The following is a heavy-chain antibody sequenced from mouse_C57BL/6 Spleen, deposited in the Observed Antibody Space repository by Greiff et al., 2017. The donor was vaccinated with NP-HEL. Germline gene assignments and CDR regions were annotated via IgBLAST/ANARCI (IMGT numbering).Heavy chain of an antibody. D-gene: IGHD2-5*01. CDR3: ARYYSNDYAMDY. CDR1: GYTFTSYW. Sequence: QVQLQQPGAELVKPGASVKMSCKASGYTFTSYWLTWVKQRPGQRLAWIGDLYPGSGSTNYNEKFKSKATLTVDTSSSTAYMQHSSLTSEDSAVYYCARYYSNDYAMDYWGQGTSVTVSS. CDR2: LYPGSGST. J-gene: IGHJ4*01. V-gene: IGHV1-55*01.